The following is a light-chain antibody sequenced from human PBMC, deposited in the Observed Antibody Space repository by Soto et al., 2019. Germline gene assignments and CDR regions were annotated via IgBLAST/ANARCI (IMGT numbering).Light chain of an antibody. CDR1: SSNIGGNS. CDR2: EGT. J-gene: IGLJ1*01. V-gene: IGLV1-51*01. CDR3: CSYVGASIYV. Sequence: QSVLTQPPSVSAAPGQRVTISCSGSSSNIGGNSVSWYQQLPGTAPKLLIYEGTKRPSGVSNRFSGSTSGSTASLTISGLQTEDEADYYCCSYVGASIYVFGTGTKVTVL.